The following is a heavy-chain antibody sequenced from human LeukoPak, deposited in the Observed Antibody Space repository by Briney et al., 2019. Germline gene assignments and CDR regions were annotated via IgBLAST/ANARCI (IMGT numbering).Heavy chain of an antibody. CDR1: GGSFSRYY. D-gene: IGHD3-9*01. J-gene: IGHJ5*02. Sequence: SETLSLTCAVYGGSFSRYYWSWIRQPPGKGLKWIGEINHSGSTNYNPSLKSRVTRSVDTSKNQFSLKLSSVTAADTAVYYGARSWYGILTGSNWFDPWGQGTLVTVSS. CDR3: ARSWYGILTGSNWFDP. V-gene: IGHV4-34*01. CDR2: INHSGST.